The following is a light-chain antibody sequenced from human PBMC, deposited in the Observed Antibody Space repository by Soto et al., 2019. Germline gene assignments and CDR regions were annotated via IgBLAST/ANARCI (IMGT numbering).Light chain of an antibody. Sequence: EIVITQSPATLSVSPGESATLSCRASQSVSRKLVWYQQKPGQAPRLLIYGASTRETGIPERFSGSGSGTEFTLSISSLQSADFEVYDCQQYTKWPKTLGPGTKVDIK. CDR1: QSVSRK. CDR2: GAS. CDR3: QQYTKWPKT. V-gene: IGKV3D-15*01. J-gene: IGKJ3*01.